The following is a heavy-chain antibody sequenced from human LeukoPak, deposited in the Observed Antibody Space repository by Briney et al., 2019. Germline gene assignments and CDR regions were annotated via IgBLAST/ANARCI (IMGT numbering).Heavy chain of an antibody. CDR3: ARGRGVIKGINWFDP. Sequence: GGPLRPSCAASGFTFSSYAMSWVRQAPGKGLEWVSAISNSGDTTYYADSVKGRFTISRDNSKNTVALQMNSLRAGDTAVYYCARGRGVIKGINWFDPWGQGTLVTVSS. V-gene: IGHV3-23*01. CDR2: ISNSGDTT. D-gene: IGHD3-10*01. J-gene: IGHJ5*02. CDR1: GFTFSSYA.